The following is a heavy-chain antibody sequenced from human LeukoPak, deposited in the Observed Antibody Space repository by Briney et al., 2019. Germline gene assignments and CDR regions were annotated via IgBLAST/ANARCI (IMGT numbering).Heavy chain of an antibody. CDR1: GGSFSGYY. Sequence: SETLSLTCAVYGGSFSGYYWSWIRQPPGKGLEWIGEINHSGSTNYNPSLKSRVTISVDTPKNQFSLKLSSVTAADTAVYYCARGFGTMVRGRGPWGQGTLVTVSS. J-gene: IGHJ5*02. V-gene: IGHV4-34*01. D-gene: IGHD3-10*01. CDR2: INHSGST. CDR3: ARGFGTMVRGRGP.